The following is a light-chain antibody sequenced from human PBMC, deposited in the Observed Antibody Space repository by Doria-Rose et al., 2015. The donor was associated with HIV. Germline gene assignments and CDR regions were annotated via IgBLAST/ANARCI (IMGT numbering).Light chain of an antibody. J-gene: IGKJ1*01. CDR3: HQYASSRT. V-gene: IGKV3-20*01. Sequence: TQSPGTLSLSPGERATLSCRASQSVSANYLAWYQQRPGQSPRLLIYGASSRATDIPGRFSGSGSGTDFTLTISRLEPEDFAVYYWHQYASSRTFGHGTKVEIK. CDR1: QSVSANY. CDR2: GAS.